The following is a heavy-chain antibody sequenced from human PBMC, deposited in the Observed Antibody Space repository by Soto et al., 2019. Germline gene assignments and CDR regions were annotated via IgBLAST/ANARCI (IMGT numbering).Heavy chain of an antibody. D-gene: IGHD3-16*01. CDR2: ISSSSSTM. V-gene: IGHV3-48*02. Sequence: VGSLRLSCAASGFTFSDYSMNWVRQAPGKGLEWLSSISSSSSTMYYADSVKGRFTISRDDAKNSLYLQMNSLRDEDTAVYYCARGDYYYYGLDVWGQGTTVTRLL. CDR3: ARGDYYYYGLDV. CDR1: GFTFSDYS. J-gene: IGHJ6*02.